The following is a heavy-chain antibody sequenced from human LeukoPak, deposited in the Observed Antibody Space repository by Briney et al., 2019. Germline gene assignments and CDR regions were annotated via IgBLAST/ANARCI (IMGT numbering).Heavy chain of an antibody. CDR3: AKDLTYYDILTGFQH. V-gene: IGHV3-9*01. D-gene: IGHD3-9*01. CDR1: GFTFDEYA. J-gene: IGHJ1*01. CDR2: ISWNSGSI. Sequence: GGSLRLSCAASGFTFDEYAMHWVRQAPGKGLEWVSGISWNSGSIGYADSVKGRFTISRDNAKNSLYLQMNSLRAEDTALYYCAKDLTYYDILTGFQHWGQGTLVTVSS.